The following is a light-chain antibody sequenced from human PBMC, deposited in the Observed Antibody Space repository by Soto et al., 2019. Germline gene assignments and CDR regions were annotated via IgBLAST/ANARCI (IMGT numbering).Light chain of an antibody. V-gene: IGLV2-23*01. CDR1: SSDVGSYNL. Sequence: QSALTQPASVPGSPGQSVTISCTGTSSDVGSYNLVSWYQQHPGKAPKVVIYEDTKRPSGVSDHFSGSKSGNTASLTISGLQADDEADYYCSSYAGSSTLVFGGGTKVTVL. CDR2: EDT. J-gene: IGLJ3*02. CDR3: SSYAGSSTLV.